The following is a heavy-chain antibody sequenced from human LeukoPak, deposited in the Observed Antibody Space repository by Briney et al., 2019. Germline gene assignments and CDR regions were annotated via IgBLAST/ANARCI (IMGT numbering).Heavy chain of an antibody. Sequence: GGSLRLSCAASGFTFSSYSMNWVRQAPGKGLEWVSSISSSSSYIYYADSMKGRFTISRDNAKNSLYLQMTSLRAEDTAVYYCARDRDRIAVAGTAFDIWGQGTMVTVSS. D-gene: IGHD6-19*01. CDR3: ARDRDRIAVAGTAFDI. CDR2: ISSSSSYI. CDR1: GFTFSSYS. J-gene: IGHJ3*02. V-gene: IGHV3-21*01.